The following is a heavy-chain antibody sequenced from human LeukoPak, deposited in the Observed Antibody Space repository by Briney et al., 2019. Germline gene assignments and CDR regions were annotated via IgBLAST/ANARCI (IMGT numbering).Heavy chain of an antibody. V-gene: IGHV4-4*07. CDR2: IHSSGIT. CDR3: ARVRGAWFDS. CDR1: GGSINSYY. D-gene: IGHD3-10*01. J-gene: IGHJ5*01. Sequence: SETLSLTCTVSGGSINSYYWSWIRQPAGKGLEWIGQIHSSGITNYNPSHKSRVTMAVDTSKNQFSLKLSSVTAADTAVFYCARVRGAWFDSWGQGTLVTVSS.